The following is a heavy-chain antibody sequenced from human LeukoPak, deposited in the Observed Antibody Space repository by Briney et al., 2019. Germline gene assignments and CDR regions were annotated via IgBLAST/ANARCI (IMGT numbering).Heavy chain of an antibody. Sequence: GGSLRLSCAASGFTFSNYAMSWVRQAPGKGLEWVSAISGSGDSTYYADSVKGRFTVSRDNSKNTLYLQMNSLGAEETAIYFCAVRGYYDSSGYYWHYLDYWGQGTLVTVSS. CDR2: ISGSGDST. CDR3: AVRGYYDSSGYYWHYLDY. J-gene: IGHJ4*02. V-gene: IGHV3-23*01. D-gene: IGHD3-22*01. CDR1: GFTFSNYA.